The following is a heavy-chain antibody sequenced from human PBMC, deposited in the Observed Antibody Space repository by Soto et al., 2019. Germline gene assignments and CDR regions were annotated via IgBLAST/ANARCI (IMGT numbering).Heavy chain of an antibody. Sequence: ESLKISCKGSGYSFTSYWIGWVRQMPGKGLEWMGIIYPGDSDTRYSPSFQGQVTISADKSISTAYLQWSSLKASDTAMYYCARPWGYCSSTSCPLDVWGQGTTVTVSS. CDR1: GYSFTSYW. CDR2: IYPGDSDT. V-gene: IGHV5-51*01. CDR3: ARPWGYCSSTSCPLDV. J-gene: IGHJ6*02. D-gene: IGHD2-2*01.